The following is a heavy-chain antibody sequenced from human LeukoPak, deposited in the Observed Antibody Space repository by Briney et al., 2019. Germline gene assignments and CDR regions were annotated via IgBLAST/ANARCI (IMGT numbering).Heavy chain of an antibody. CDR1: GGSISSSSYY. V-gene: IGHV4-39*07. Sequence: PSETLSLTCTVSGGSISSSSYYWGWIRQPPGKGLEWIGSIYYSGSTYYNPSLKSRVTISVDTSKNQFSLKLSSVTAADTAVYYCARIVVVAAMEYYFDYWGQGTLVTVSS. CDR2: IYYSGST. J-gene: IGHJ4*02. D-gene: IGHD2-15*01. CDR3: ARIVVVAAMEYYFDY.